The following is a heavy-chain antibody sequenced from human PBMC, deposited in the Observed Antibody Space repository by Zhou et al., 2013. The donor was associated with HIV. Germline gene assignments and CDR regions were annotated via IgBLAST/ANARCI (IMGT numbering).Heavy chain of an antibody. CDR3: ARNQGGITGYSDY. CDR1: GGSFDAYV. J-gene: IGHJ4*02. V-gene: IGHV1-69*12. CDR2: IIPIVARA. Sequence: QVQLVQSGAEVKKSGSSVKVSCKASGGSFDAYVISWVRQAPGQGLEWMGGIIPIVARADYAQKFQGRVTFTADESTSTVFMELSRLSSDDTALYYCARNQGGITGYSDYWGQGTLVTVSS. D-gene: IGHD3-9*01.